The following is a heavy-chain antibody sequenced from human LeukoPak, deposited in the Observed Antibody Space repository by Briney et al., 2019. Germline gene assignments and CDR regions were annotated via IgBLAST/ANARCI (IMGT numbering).Heavy chain of an antibody. V-gene: IGHV3-30*18. CDR2: ISYDGSNK. CDR1: GFTFSSYG. CDR3: VKESYDILTGYNEGYFDY. Sequence: GGSLRLSCAASGFTFSSYGMHWVRQAPGKGLEWVAVISYDGSNKYYADSVKGRFTISRDNSKNTLYLQMNSLRAEDTAVHYCVKESYDILTGYNEGYFDYWGQGTLVTVSS. D-gene: IGHD3-9*01. J-gene: IGHJ4*02.